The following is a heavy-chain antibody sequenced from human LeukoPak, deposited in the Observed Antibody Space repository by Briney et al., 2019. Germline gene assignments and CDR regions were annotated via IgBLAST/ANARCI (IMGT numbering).Heavy chain of an antibody. J-gene: IGHJ6*03. CDR3: ARDARTTVSPRGYYYYYYYMDV. CDR1: GGTFSSYA. V-gene: IGHV1-69*13. D-gene: IGHD4-11*01. CDR2: IIPIFGTA. Sequence: GASVKVSCKASGGTFSSYAISWVRQAPGQGLEWIGGIIPIFGTANYAQKFQGRVTITADESTSTAYMELSSLRSEDTAVYYCARDARTTVSPRGYYYYYYYMDVWGKGTTVTVSS.